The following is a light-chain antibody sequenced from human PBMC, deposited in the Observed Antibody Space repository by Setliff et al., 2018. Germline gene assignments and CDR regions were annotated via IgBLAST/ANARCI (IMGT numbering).Light chain of an antibody. CDR3: CSYAGSSTLNYV. Sequence: QSALTQPASVSGSLGQSITISCTGTSSDVGSYNLVSWYQQHPGKAPKVMIYDVSKRPSGVSNRFSGSKSGNTASLTISGLQAEDEADYHRCSYAGSSTLNYVFGTGTKVTVL. J-gene: IGLJ1*01. CDR2: DVS. V-gene: IGLV2-23*02. CDR1: SSDVGSYNL.